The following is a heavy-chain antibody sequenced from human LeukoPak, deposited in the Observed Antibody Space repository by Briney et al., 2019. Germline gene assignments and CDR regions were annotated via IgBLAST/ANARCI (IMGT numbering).Heavy chain of an antibody. D-gene: IGHD3-3*01. CDR3: ARGSYDFWSGFYYYYYYMDV. CDR1: GYTFTSYG. Sequence: ASVKVSCKASGYTFTSYGISWVRQAPGQGLEWMGWISAYNGNTNYAQKLQGRVTMTTDTSTSTAYMELRSLRSDDTAVYYCARGSYDFWSGFYYYYYYMDVWGKGTTVTVSS. V-gene: IGHV1-18*01. J-gene: IGHJ6*03. CDR2: ISAYNGNT.